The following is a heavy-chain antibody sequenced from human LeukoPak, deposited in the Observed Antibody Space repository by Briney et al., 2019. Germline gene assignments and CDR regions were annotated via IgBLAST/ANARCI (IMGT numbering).Heavy chain of an antibody. CDR3: AKGSGYDFWSGYSAHDY. V-gene: IGHV3-23*01. D-gene: IGHD3-3*01. CDR1: GFTFSSFA. Sequence: GGSLRLSCAASGFTFSSFAMSWVRQAPGKGLEWVSTISGNAGSTYYADSAKGRFTISRDNFKNTLYLQMNSLRAADTAVYYCAKGSGYDFWSGYSAHDYWGQGTLVTVSS. J-gene: IGHJ4*02. CDR2: ISGNAGST.